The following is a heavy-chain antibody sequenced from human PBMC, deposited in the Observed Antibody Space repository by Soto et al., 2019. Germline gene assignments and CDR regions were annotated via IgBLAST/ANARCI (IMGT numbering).Heavy chain of an antibody. CDR2: INHSGST. V-gene: IGHV4-34*01. CDR3: ARSVLLWFGELSDAFDI. D-gene: IGHD3-10*01. Sequence: QVQLQQWGAGLLKPSETLSLTCAVYGGSFSDYYWSWIRQPPGKGLEWIGEINHSGSTNYNPSLKSRVTISVDTSKNQFSLKLSSVTAADTAVYYCARSVLLWFGELSDAFDIWGQGTMVTVSS. J-gene: IGHJ3*02. CDR1: GGSFSDYY.